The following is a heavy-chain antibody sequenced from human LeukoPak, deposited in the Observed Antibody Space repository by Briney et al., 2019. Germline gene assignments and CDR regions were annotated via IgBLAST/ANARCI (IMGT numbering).Heavy chain of an antibody. Sequence: PGGSLRLSCAASGFTFSSYWMSWVRQAPGKGLEWVANIKQDGSEKYYVDSVKGRFTISRDNAKNSLYLQMNSLRAEDTAVYYCARSGGYYGSGVYYYMDVWGKGTTVTVSS. D-gene: IGHD3-10*01. V-gene: IGHV3-7*01. CDR2: IKQDGSEK. CDR3: ARSGGYYGSGVYYYMDV. CDR1: GFTFSSYW. J-gene: IGHJ6*03.